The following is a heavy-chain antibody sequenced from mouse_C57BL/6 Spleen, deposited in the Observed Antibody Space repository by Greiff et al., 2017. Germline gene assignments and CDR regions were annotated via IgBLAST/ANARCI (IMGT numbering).Heavy chain of an antibody. Sequence: VQLKQSGPGLVKPSQSLSLTCSVTGYSITSGYYWNWIRQFPGNKLEWMGYISYDGSNNYNPSLKNRISITRDTSKNQFFLKLNSVTTEDTATYYCARAPDGYDSYVDVWGTGTTVTVSS. D-gene: IGHD2-2*01. CDR2: ISYDGSN. CDR1: GYSITSGYY. V-gene: IGHV3-6*01. J-gene: IGHJ1*03. CDR3: ARAPDGYDSYVDV.